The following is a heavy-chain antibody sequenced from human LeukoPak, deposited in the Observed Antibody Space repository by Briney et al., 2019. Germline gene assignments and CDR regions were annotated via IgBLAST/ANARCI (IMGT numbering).Heavy chain of an antibody. CDR2: IYTSGST. CDR1: GGSISSYY. Sequence: PSETLSLTCTVSGGSISSYYWSWLRQPAGKGLEWIGRIYTSGSTNYNPSLKSRVTMSVDTSKNQFSLKLSSVTAADTAVYYCAREGIVVVPAATVEFDPWGQGTLVTVSS. CDR3: AREGIVVVPAATVEFDP. J-gene: IGHJ5*02. D-gene: IGHD2-2*01. V-gene: IGHV4-4*07.